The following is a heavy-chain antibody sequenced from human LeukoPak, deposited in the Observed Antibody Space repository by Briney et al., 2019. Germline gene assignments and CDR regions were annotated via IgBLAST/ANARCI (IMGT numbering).Heavy chain of an antibody. J-gene: IGHJ4*02. Sequence: AGGSLRLSCAASGFTVSSNYMSWIRQAPGKGLEWVSYISSSDSTIYYADSVKGRFTISRDNAKNSLYLQMNSLRAEDTAVYYCAREHYYDSSGPNDYWGQGTLVTVSS. V-gene: IGHV3-11*01. CDR1: GFTVSSNY. CDR3: AREHYYDSSGPNDY. CDR2: ISSSDSTI. D-gene: IGHD3-22*01.